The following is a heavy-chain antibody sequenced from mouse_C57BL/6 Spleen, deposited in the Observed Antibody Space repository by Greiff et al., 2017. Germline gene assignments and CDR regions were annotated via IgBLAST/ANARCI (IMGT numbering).Heavy chain of an antibody. D-gene: IGHD2-2*01. Sequence: DVKLQESGGGLVQPGGSMKLSCVASGFTFSNYWMNWVRQSPEKGLEWVAQIRLKSDNYATHYAESVKGRFTISRDDSKSSVYLQMNNLRAEDTGIYYCTLSTMVTTRFCDYWGQGTTLTVSS. CDR1: GFTFSNYW. J-gene: IGHJ2*01. V-gene: IGHV6-3*01. CDR3: TLSTMVTTRFCDY. CDR2: IRLKSDNYAT.